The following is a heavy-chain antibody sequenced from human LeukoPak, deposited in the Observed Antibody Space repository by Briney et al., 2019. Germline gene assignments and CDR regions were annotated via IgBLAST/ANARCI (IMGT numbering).Heavy chain of an antibody. V-gene: IGHV3-21*01. CDR3: ARTGSGGSQLGY. D-gene: IGHD2-15*01. Sequence: GGSLRLSCAASGFTFSSYSMNWVRQAPGKGLEWVSSISSSSYIYYADSVKGRFTISRDNAKNSLYLQMNSLRAEDTAVYYCARTGSGGSQLGYWGQGTLVTVSS. CDR2: ISSSSYI. CDR1: GFTFSSYS. J-gene: IGHJ4*02.